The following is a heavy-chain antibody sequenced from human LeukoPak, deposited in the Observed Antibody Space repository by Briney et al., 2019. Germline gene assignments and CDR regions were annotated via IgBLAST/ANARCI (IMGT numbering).Heavy chain of an antibody. J-gene: IGHJ4*02. CDR2: IWYDGSNK. Sequence: GGSLRLSCAASGFTFSSYGMHWVRQAPGKGLEWVAVIWYDGSNKYYADSVKGRFTISRDISKNTLYPQMNSLGAEDTAVYYCARDPPYYYDSSGTLDYWGQGTLVTVSS. V-gene: IGHV3-33*01. CDR3: ARDPPYYYDSSGTLDY. CDR1: GFTFSSYG. D-gene: IGHD3-22*01.